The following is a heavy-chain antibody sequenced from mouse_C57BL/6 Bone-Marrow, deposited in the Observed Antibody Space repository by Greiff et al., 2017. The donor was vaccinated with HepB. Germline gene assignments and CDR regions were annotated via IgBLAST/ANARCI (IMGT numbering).Heavy chain of an antibody. CDR3: ARDRTGYFDY. J-gene: IGHJ2*01. Sequence: EVKLVESEGGLVQPGSSMKLSCTASGFTFSDYYMAWVRQVPEKGLEWVANINYDGSSTYYLDSLKSRFIISRDNAKNILYLQMSNLKSEDTATYYCARDRTGYFDYWGQGTTLTVSS. CDR2: INYDGSST. V-gene: IGHV5-16*01. CDR1: GFTFSDYY.